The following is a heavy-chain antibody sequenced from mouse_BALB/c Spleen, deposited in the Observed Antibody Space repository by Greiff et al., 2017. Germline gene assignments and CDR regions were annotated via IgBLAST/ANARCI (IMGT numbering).Heavy chain of an antibody. V-gene: IGHV6-6*02. D-gene: IGHD1-2*01. Sequence: EVKVEESGGGLVQPGGSMKLSCVASGFTFSNYWMNWVRQSPEKGLEWVAEIRLKSNNYATHYAESVKGRFTISRDDSKSSVYLQMNNLRAEDTGIYYCTNPLIHYYGYGFAYWGQGTLVTVSA. CDR3: TNPLIHYYGYGFAY. CDR2: IRLKSNNYAT. J-gene: IGHJ3*01. CDR1: GFTFSNYW.